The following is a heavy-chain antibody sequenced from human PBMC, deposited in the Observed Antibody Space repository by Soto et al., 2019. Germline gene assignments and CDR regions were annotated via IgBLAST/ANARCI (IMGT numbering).Heavy chain of an antibody. CDR3: ARERRVTNSWWPGDSYHYGLDV. V-gene: IGHV4-30-4*01. Sequence: QVLLQESGPGLVKPSQTLSLTCSVSGDSITGGDYYWTWIRQPPGKGLEWIGNIFYSGATAYNPTRNGRMTASLEMSKTQFSLKLTPVTAEDTGVYYCARERRVTNSWWPGDSYHYGLDVWGKGTTVTASS. J-gene: IGHJ6*04. D-gene: IGHD6-13*01. CDR1: GDSITGGDYY. CDR2: IFYSGAT.